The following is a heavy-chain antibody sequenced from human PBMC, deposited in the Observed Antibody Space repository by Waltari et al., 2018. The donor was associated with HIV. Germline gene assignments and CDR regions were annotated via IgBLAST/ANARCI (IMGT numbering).Heavy chain of an antibody. CDR2: INSFSGII. Sequence: DVHLVQFGGGLVQPGRSLRLSCVGSAFTCEKSAMSWVRQGPGKGLQWVASINSFSGIIAYAASVKGRFTISRDNAKSSLYLQMNNLKPEDTALYYCAKDIGFLTHPDSGADSWGRGTLVTVTS. CDR1: AFTCEKSA. J-gene: IGHJ4*02. CDR3: AKDIGFLTHPDSGADS. D-gene: IGHD2-15*01. V-gene: IGHV3-9*01.